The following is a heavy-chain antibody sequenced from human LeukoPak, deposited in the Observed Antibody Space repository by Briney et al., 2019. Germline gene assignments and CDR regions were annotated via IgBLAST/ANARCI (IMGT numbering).Heavy chain of an antibody. J-gene: IGHJ4*02. Sequence: GGSLRLSCAASGFTFSSYAMSWVRQAPGKGLEWVANINRDGDAKNYADSVKGRFTISRDNAKNSVYLQMNSLRDEDTAVYYCAKERPELYDYWGQGTLVTVSS. D-gene: IGHD3-10*01. CDR3: AKERPELYDY. CDR1: GFTFSSYA. CDR2: INRDGDAK. V-gene: IGHV3-7*01.